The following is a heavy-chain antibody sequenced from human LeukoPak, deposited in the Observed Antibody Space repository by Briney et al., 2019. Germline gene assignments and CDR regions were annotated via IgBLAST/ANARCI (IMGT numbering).Heavy chain of an antibody. V-gene: IGHV3-7*01. CDR2: IKQDGSEK. J-gene: IGHJ4*02. Sequence: GGSLRPSCAASGFTFSSYWMSWVRQAPGKGLEWVANIKQDGSEKYYVDSVKGRFTISRDNAKNSLYPQMNSLRAEDTAVYYCARGAAAGIAVAGTYDYWGQGTLVTVSS. CDR3: ARGAAAGIAVAGTYDY. D-gene: IGHD6-19*01. CDR1: GFTFSSYW.